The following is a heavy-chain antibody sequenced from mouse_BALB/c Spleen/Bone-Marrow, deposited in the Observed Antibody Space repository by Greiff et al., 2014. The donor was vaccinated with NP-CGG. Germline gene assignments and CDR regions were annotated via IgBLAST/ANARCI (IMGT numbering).Heavy chain of an antibody. Sequence: DVHLVESGGGLVQPGGSRKLSCAASGFTFSSFGMHWVRQAPEKGLEWVAYISSGSSTIYYADTVKGRFTISRDNPKNTLFLQMTSLRSEDTAMYYCARSGIGYYYGSSFYAMDYWGQGTSVTVSS. CDR2: ISSGSSTI. D-gene: IGHD1-1*01. V-gene: IGHV5-17*02. J-gene: IGHJ4*01. CDR1: GFTFSSFG. CDR3: ARSGIGYYYGSSFYAMDY.